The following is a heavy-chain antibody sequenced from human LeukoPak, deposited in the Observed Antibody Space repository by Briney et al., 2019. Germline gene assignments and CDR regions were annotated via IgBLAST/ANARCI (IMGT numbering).Heavy chain of an antibody. V-gene: IGHV3-48*03. CDR1: GFSLSNYD. J-gene: IGHJ4*02. Sequence: GGSLRLSCAASGFSLSNYDMNWVRQAPGKGLEWVSYIGSSGSNVYYAGSVKGRFTISRDNAKNSLYLQMNSLRAEDTAVYYCARRSSGYYYSFDYWGQGTLVTVSS. CDR2: IGSSGSNV. CDR3: ARRSSGYYYSFDY. D-gene: IGHD3-22*01.